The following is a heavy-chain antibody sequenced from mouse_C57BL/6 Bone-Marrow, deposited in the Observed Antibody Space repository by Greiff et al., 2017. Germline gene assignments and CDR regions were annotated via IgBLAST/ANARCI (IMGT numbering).Heavy chain of an antibody. CDR1: GYTFTSYG. CDR3: ARPYGNCFYAMDY. Sequence: QVQLQQSGAELARPGASVTLSCKASGYTFTSYGISWVKQRTGQGLEWIGEIYPRSGNTYYNEKFKGKATLTADKSSSTAYMELRSLTSEDSAVYFCARPYGNCFYAMDYWGQGTSVTVSS. V-gene: IGHV1-81*01. J-gene: IGHJ4*01. CDR2: IYPRSGNT. D-gene: IGHD2-1*01.